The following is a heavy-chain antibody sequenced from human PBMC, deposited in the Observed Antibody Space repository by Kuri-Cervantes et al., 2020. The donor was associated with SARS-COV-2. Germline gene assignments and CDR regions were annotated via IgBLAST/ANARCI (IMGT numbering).Heavy chain of an antibody. V-gene: IGHV3-11*04. J-gene: IGHJ4*02. Sequence: GESLKISCAASGFTFSDYYMSWVRQAPGKGLEWVSYISSSSSTIYYADSVKGRFTISRDNAKNSLYLQMNSLRAEDTAVYYCARSQFMVRGVIMLNHFDYWGQGTLVTVSS. CDR3: ARSQFMVRGVIMLNHFDY. D-gene: IGHD3-10*01. CDR2: ISSSSSTI. CDR1: GFTFSDYY.